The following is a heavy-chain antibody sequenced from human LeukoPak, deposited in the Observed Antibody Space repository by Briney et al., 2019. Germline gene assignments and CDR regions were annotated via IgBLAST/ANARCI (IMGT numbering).Heavy chain of an antibody. CDR1: GGTISSSSFY. V-gene: IGHV4-39*07. CDR3: ARGLGWNDLTDAFDI. Sequence: SETLCLTCAASGGTISSSSFYWGWMRQAPGLGLVWVGSIYYSGSTYYNPSLRSRVTISVDPSKNQFSLKLSSMAAADTAVYYCARGLGWNDLTDAFDIWGQGTMVTVSP. D-gene: IGHD1-1*01. CDR2: IYYSGST. J-gene: IGHJ3*02.